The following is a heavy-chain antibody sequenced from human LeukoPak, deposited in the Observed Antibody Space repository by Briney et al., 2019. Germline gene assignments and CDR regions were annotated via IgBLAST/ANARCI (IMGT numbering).Heavy chain of an antibody. J-gene: IGHJ6*03. Sequence: SETLSLTCTVSGGSISSYYWSWIRQPAGKGLEWIGRIYTSGSTNYNPSLKSRVTMSVDTSKNQFSLKLSSVTAADTAVYYCARVRNLAAAGPYYYYYYMDVWGKGTTVTVSS. CDR1: GGSISSYY. D-gene: IGHD6-13*01. CDR3: ARVRNLAAAGPYYYYYYMDV. V-gene: IGHV4-4*07. CDR2: IYTSGST.